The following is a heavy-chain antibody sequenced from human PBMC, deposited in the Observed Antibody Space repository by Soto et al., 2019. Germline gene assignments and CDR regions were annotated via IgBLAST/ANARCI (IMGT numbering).Heavy chain of an antibody. CDR1: GFTVSNNY. Sequence: EVQVVESGGGLVQPGGSLRLSCAASGFTVSNNYMTWVRQAPGKGLEWVSLIYSRGGTEYADSVKGRFTISRDNSKNMVYLQMNSLRVEDTVVYYCARGGSGSQTVGYWGQGARVTVSS. CDR2: IYSRGGT. V-gene: IGHV3-66*01. D-gene: IGHD1-26*01. J-gene: IGHJ4*02. CDR3: ARGGSGSQTVGY.